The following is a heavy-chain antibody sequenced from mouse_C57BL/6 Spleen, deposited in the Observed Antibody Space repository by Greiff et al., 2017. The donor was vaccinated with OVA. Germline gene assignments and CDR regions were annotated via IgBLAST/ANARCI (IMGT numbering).Heavy chain of an antibody. J-gene: IGHJ3*01. CDR3: ARDYYYGSSYGFAY. V-gene: IGHV1-82*01. D-gene: IGHD1-1*01. Sequence: VKLVESGPELVKPGASVKISCKASGYAFSSSWMNWVKQRPGKGLEWIGRIYPGDGDTNYNGKFKGKATLTEDKSSSTAYMQLSSLTSEDSAVYFCARDYYYGSSYGFAYWGQGTLVTVSA. CDR2: IYPGDGDT. CDR1: GYAFSSSW.